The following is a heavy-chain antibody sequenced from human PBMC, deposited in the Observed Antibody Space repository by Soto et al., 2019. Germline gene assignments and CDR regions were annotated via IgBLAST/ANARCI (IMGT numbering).Heavy chain of an antibody. CDR3: VRGGDRTDY. J-gene: IGHJ4*02. CDR1: GGTFSTYA. CDR2: IIPNDGTT. V-gene: IGHV1-69*12. D-gene: IGHD2-21*02. Sequence: QVQLVQSGAEVKKPGSSVKVSCKASGGTFSTYAVTWVRQAPGQGLEWMGGIIPNDGTTTYTQKFQDRLTITADAPTNTAYMQLSSLRSEDTAVYYCVRGGDRTDYWGQGTLVTVSS.